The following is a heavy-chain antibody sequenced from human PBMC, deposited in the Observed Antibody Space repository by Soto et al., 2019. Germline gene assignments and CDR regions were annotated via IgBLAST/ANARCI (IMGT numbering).Heavy chain of an antibody. CDR2: ISAYNGDT. Sequence: QDQLVQSGGEVKKPGASVKVSCKASGYSFTNYGITWVRQAPGQGFEWMGWISAYNGDTNYAQKLQGRVTMTTEASTSTGYLELRSLRSDDPAGYYCARDRGVAPPVAGNTHYYYYMDVWGKGTTVTVSS. D-gene: IGHD6-19*01. CDR1: GYSFTNYG. CDR3: ARDRGVAPPVAGNTHYYYYMDV. J-gene: IGHJ6*03. V-gene: IGHV1-18*01.